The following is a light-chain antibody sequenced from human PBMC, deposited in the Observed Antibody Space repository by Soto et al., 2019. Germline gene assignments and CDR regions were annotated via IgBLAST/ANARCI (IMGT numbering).Light chain of an antibody. CDR3: SSYTSSSTVV. CDR1: SSDVGAYDY. V-gene: IGLV2-14*01. J-gene: IGLJ2*01. Sequence: QSVLTQPASVSGSPGQSTTISCTGTSSDVGAYDYVCWYQQYSGKAPKLIIYDVTNRPSGISNRFSGSKSGNTASLSISGLQAEDEADYYCSSYTSSSTVVFGGGTQLTVL. CDR2: DVT.